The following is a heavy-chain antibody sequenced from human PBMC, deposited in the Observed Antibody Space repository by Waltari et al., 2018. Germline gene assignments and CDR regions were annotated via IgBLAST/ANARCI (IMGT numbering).Heavy chain of an antibody. D-gene: IGHD3-10*01. V-gene: IGHV1-69*08. J-gene: IGHJ4*02. CDR1: GGTFSSYA. CDR3: AREGGTMVQGDSPFMAGLHFDY. CDR2: IIPIFGTA. Sequence: QVQLVQSGAEVKKPGSSVKVSCKASGGTFSSYAISWVRQAPGQGLEWMGRIIPIFGTANYAQKFQGRVTITADKSTSTAYMELSSLRSEDTAVYYCAREGGTMVQGDSPFMAGLHFDYWGQGTLVTVSS.